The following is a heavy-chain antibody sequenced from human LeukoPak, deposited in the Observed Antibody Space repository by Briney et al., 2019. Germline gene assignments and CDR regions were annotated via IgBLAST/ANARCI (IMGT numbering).Heavy chain of an antibody. CDR2: ISSDGSST. CDR1: GFTFSSYW. Sequence: GGSLRLSCAASGFTFSSYWMHWVRQAPGKGLVWVSRISSDGSSTSYADSVKGRFTISRDNAKNTLYLQMNSLRAEDTAVYYCARVGSMVDYYYYYGMDVWGQGTTVTVSS. D-gene: IGHD2-15*01. J-gene: IGHJ6*02. CDR3: ARVGSMVDYYYYYGMDV. V-gene: IGHV3-74*01.